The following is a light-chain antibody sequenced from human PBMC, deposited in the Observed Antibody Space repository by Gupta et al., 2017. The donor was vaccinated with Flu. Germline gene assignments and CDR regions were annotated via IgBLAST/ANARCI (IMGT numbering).Light chain of an antibody. J-gene: IGKJ4*01. V-gene: IGKV3-20*01. Sequence: GHLSLSPGERATLSCRASQSVNSANLAWYQQRVGQGPRLLIYGASSRAAGIPDRFSGGGSGTDFTLTINRLEPEDFAVYYCQRYGTSRLTFAGGTKVEIK. CDR3: QRYGTSRLT. CDR2: GAS. CDR1: QSVNSAN.